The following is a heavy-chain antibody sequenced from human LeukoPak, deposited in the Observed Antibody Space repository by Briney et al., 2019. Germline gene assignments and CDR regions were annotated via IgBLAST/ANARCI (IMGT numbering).Heavy chain of an antibody. CDR1: GYTFTGYY. V-gene: IGHV1-2*02. Sequence: ASVKVSCKASGYTFTGYYMHWVRQAPGQGPEWMGWINPNSGGTNYAQKFQGRVTMTRDTSISTAYMELSRLRSDDTAVYYCARDDYGDSISFDYWGQGTLVTVSS. J-gene: IGHJ4*02. CDR3: ARDDYGDSISFDY. CDR2: INPNSGGT. D-gene: IGHD4-17*01.